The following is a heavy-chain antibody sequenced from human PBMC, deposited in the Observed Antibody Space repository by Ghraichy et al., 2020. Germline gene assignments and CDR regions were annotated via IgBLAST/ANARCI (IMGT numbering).Heavy chain of an antibody. V-gene: IGHV3-33*01. D-gene: IGHD1-26*01. CDR1: GFTFSNDG. Sequence: GGSLRLSCAASGFTFSNDGMHWVRQAPGRGLEWVAFIWYDGSKTYYADSVKGRFTISRDNSKNTLFLQMNSLRAEDTAVYYCARDSWDLLGYFTYWGQGTLVTVSS. CDR3: ARDSWDLLGYFTY. CDR2: IWYDGSKT. J-gene: IGHJ4*02.